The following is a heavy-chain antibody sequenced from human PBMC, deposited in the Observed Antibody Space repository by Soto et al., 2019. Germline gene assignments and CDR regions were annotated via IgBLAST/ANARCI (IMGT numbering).Heavy chain of an antibody. V-gene: IGHV4-39*01. Sequence: SETLSLTCTVSGGSISSSSYYWGWTRQPPGKGLEWIGSIYYSGSTNYNPSLKSRVTISVDTSKNQFSLKLSSVTAADTAVYYCAIRGITMVRGVILNWFDPWGQGTLVTVSS. CDR3: AIRGITMVRGVILNWFDP. CDR2: IYYSGST. D-gene: IGHD3-10*01. CDR1: GGSISSSSYY. J-gene: IGHJ5*02.